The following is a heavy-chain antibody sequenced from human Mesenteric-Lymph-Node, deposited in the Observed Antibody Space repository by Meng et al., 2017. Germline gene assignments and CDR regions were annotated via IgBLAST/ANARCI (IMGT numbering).Heavy chain of an antibody. CDR3: ARVDGGYYYDSPSPEGLAFDY. CDR2: INPIGGGT. J-gene: IGHJ4*02. V-gene: IGHV1-46*01. Sequence: ASVKVSCKASGYSFTNYYIHWVRQAPGHGLEWMGIINPIGGGTSFAQKFQGRVTMTRDTSTSTVYMELSSLGSDDTAVYYCARVDGGYYYDSPSPEGLAFDYWGQGTLVTVSS. CDR1: GYSFTNYY. D-gene: IGHD3-22*01.